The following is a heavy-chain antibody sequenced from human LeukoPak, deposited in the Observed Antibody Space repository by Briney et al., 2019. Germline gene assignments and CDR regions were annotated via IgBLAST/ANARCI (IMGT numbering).Heavy chain of an antibody. Sequence: GGSLRLSCAASGFTFSSYSMNWVRQAPGKGLEWVSYISSSSSYIYYADSVKGRFTISRDNAKNSLYLQMNSLRAEDTAVYYCARGNALLRFGESYAFDIWGQGTMVTVSS. J-gene: IGHJ3*02. CDR1: GFTFSSYS. CDR2: ISSSSSYI. CDR3: ARGNALLRFGESYAFDI. V-gene: IGHV3-21*05. D-gene: IGHD3-10*01.